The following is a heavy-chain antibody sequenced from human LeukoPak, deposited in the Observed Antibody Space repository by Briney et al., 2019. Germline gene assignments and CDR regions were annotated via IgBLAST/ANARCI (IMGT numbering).Heavy chain of an antibody. V-gene: IGHV5-51*01. CDR2: IYPGDSDI. Sequence: GVSLTISCTGSGYSFTSYWIGWVRQMRGKGMEWMGIIYPGDSDIRYSPSFQGQVTISADKSISTAYLQWSRLKASHTAMYYCARPVGATPYYFDYWGQGTLVTVSS. D-gene: IGHD1-26*01. CDR3: ARPVGATPYYFDY. CDR1: GYSFTSYW. J-gene: IGHJ4*02.